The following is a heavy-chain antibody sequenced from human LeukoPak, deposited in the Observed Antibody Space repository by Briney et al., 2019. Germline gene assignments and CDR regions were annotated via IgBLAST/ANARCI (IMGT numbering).Heavy chain of an antibody. J-gene: IGHJ1*01. CDR1: GGTFSSYA. V-gene: IGHV1-69*04. Sequence: ASVKVSCKASGGTFSSYAISWVRQAPGQGLEWMGRIIPIFGIANYAQKFQGRVTITADKSTSTAYMELSSLRSEDTAVYYCARGITPRNYYDSSGYSFQHWGQGTLVTVSS. D-gene: IGHD3-22*01. CDR2: IIPIFGIA. CDR3: ARGITPRNYYDSSGYSFQH.